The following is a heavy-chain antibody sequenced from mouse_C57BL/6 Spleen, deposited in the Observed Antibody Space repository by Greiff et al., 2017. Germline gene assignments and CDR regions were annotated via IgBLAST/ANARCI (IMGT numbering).Heavy chain of an antibody. D-gene: IGHD1-1*01. CDR1: GYTFTDYY. V-gene: IGHV1-26*01. Sequence: EVQLQQSGPELVKPGASVKISCKASGYTFTDYYMNWVKQSHGKSLEWIGDINPNNGGTSYNQKFKGKATLTVDKSSSTAYMELRSLTSEDSAVYYCAREYYGSYGGFAYWGQGTLVTVSA. J-gene: IGHJ3*01. CDR2: INPNNGGT. CDR3: AREYYGSYGGFAY.